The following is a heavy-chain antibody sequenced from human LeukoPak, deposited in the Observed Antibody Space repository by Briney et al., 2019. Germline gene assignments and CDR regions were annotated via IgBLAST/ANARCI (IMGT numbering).Heavy chain of an antibody. V-gene: IGHV4-30-2*01. Sequence: PSQTLCLTCAVSGGSISSGGYSRSWIRQPPGKGLEWIGYIYHSGSTYYNPSLKSRVTVSVDRSKNQFSLKLSSVTAADTAVYYCARGGMTTIPADLYLFDPWGQGTLVTVSS. D-gene: IGHD5-24*01. CDR3: ARGGMTTIPADLYLFDP. J-gene: IGHJ5*02. CDR2: IYHSGST. CDR1: GGSISSGGYS.